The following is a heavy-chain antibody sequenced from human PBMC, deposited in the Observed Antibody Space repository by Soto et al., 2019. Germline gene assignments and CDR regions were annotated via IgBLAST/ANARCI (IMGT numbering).Heavy chain of an antibody. CDR3: ASLDISGWYFED. Sequence: QVQLQQWGAGLLKPSETLSLTCAVSGRSFSNPYYFWSWIRQPPGKGLEWIGEVNQSGSTNYTPSLKSRVTISLDTSKNHLSPRLTSVTAADTAVYYCASLDISGWYFEDWGQGTLVTVSS. V-gene: IGHV4-34*01. D-gene: IGHD6-19*01. CDR2: VNQSGST. J-gene: IGHJ4*02. CDR1: GRSFSNPYYF.